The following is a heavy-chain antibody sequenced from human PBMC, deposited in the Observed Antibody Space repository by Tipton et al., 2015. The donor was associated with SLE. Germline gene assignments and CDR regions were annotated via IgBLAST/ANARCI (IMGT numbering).Heavy chain of an antibody. Sequence: TLSLTCTVSGGSISSSSYYWGWIRQPPGKGLEWIGSIYYSGSTNYNPSLKSRVTISVDTSKNQFSLKLSSVTAADTAVYYCARAVEKLVPPDYWGQGTLVTVSS. D-gene: IGHD6-6*01. CDR1: GGSISSSSYY. CDR3: ARAVEKLVPPDY. V-gene: IGHV4-39*07. J-gene: IGHJ4*02. CDR2: IYYSGST.